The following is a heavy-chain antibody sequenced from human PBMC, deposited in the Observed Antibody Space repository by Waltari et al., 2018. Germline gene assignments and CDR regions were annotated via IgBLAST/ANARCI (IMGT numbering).Heavy chain of an antibody. Sequence: QFQLQESGPGLVKPSETLSLTCGVSGYSITNGYYWGWIRQAPGKGLEWIGSIYNSGSTNYNASLKSRVTISVDTAKSQVSLKLSAVTAADTAVYYCARRDGSGTYYPPNAFDIWGQGTGVTVSS. J-gene: IGHJ3*02. V-gene: IGHV4-38-2*01. CDR2: IYNSGST. D-gene: IGHD3-10*01. CDR3: ARRDGSGTYYPPNAFDI. CDR1: GYSITNGYY.